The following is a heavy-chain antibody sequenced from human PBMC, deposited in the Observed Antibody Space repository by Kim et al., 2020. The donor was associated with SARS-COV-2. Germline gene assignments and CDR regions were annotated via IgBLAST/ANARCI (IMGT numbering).Heavy chain of an antibody. CDR2: IEGNGGHI. D-gene: IGHD6-19*01. CDR3: AKGRSTVPGSKDLDY. Sequence: GGSLRLSCVASGFTFGYYCMLWVRQAPGKGLEWVSRIEGNGGHIYYADSVKGRFTTSRDNSKNTVFLHLNSLRDEDKAIYYCAKGRSTVPGSKDLDYWGQGTLVTVSS. CDR1: GFTFGYYC. V-gene: IGHV3-23*01. J-gene: IGHJ4*02.